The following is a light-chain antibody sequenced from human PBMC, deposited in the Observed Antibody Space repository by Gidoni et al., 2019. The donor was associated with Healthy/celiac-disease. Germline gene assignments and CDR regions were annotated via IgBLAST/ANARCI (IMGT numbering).Light chain of an antibody. V-gene: IGLV1-40*01. CDR2: GNS. J-gene: IGLJ2*01. CDR1: SSNIGAGYD. Sequence: QSVLTQPPSVFGAPGQRVTISCTGSSSNIGAGYDVHWYQQPPGTAPKLLIYGNSNRPSGVPDRFSGSKSGTSASLAITGLQAEDEADYYCQSYDSSLSGYVVFGGGTKLTVL. CDR3: QSYDSSLSGYVV.